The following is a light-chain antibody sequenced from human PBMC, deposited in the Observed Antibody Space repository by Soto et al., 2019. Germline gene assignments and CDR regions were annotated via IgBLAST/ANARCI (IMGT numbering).Light chain of an antibody. CDR2: DAS. CDR1: QNINNY. Sequence: DIQMTQSPSSLSASVGDRVTITCQASQNINNYLNWYQQKPGRAPKLLIYDASNLEAGVPSRFRGSGSGTDFPVTISRLQPEDIATYYCQQYENLPTVGQGTRLEIK. CDR3: QQYENLPT. V-gene: IGKV1-33*01. J-gene: IGKJ5*01.